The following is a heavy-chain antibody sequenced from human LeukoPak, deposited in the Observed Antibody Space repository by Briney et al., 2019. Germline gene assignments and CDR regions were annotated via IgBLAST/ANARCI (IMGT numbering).Heavy chain of an antibody. D-gene: IGHD2-15*01. Sequence: SETLSLTCTVSGGSISSYYWSWIRQSPGKGPEWVGYIYASGTTNYNPSLKSRVTMSVDTSKNQFSLKLSSVTAADTAVYYCARHSSVVRGWFGPWGQGTLVTVSS. CDR3: ARHSSVVRGWFGP. J-gene: IGHJ5*02. CDR1: GGSISSYY. V-gene: IGHV4-4*09. CDR2: IYASGTT.